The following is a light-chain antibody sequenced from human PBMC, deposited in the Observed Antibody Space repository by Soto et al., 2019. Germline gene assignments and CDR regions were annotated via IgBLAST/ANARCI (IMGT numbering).Light chain of an antibody. J-gene: IGLJ2*01. Sequence: QSALTQPRSVSGSPGQSVTISCTGTSSDVGGYNYVSWYQQHPGKAPKLMMYDVSKRPSGVPDRFSGYNSGNAASLTISGLQAEDEADYYCCSYAGSYNVVLGGGAKLTVL. V-gene: IGLV2-11*01. CDR3: CSYAGSYNVV. CDR1: SSDVGGYNY. CDR2: DVS.